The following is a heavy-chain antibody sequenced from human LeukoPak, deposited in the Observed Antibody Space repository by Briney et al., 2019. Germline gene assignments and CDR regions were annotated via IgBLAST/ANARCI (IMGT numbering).Heavy chain of an antibody. V-gene: IGHV4-38-2*02. J-gene: IGHJ5*02. CDR3: ARVHYYDASDYSTSNWFDP. CDR1: GYSISSGYF. D-gene: IGHD3-22*01. CDR2: THHDGIT. Sequence: KPSETLSLTCSISGYSISSGYFWGWIRQPPGKGLEWIGNTHHDGITYYNPSLKSRVTISLDPSKNQFSLKLTSVAAADTALYHCARVHYYDASDYSTSNWFDPWGQGTLVTVSS.